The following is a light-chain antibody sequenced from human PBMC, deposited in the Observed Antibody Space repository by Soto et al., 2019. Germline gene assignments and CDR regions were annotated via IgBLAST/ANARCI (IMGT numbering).Light chain of an antibody. Sequence: DIQMTQSPSSLSASVGDRVTITCRASQSISSYLNWYQQKPGKAPKLLIYAASSLQSRAPGIPDRFSGSGSGTDFTLTITRLEPEDFAVYYCQQYGSLPWTFGQGTKVDI. CDR2: AAS. J-gene: IGKJ1*01. CDR3: QQYGSLPWT. CDR1: QSISSY. V-gene: IGKV1-39*01.